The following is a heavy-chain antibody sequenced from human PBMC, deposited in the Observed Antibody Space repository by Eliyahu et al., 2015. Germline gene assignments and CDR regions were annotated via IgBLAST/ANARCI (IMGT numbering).Heavy chain of an antibody. CDR3: ARRRTEYSSGWYAFAFDI. V-gene: IGHV4-59*08. J-gene: IGHJ3*02. CDR1: GGSISXYY. Sequence: QVQLQESGPGLVKPSEXLSLTXTVSGGSISXYYWSWIRQPPGKGLXWIGYIYYSGSTNXNPSLKSRVTISVDTSKNQFSLKLSSVTAADTAVYYCARRRTEYSSGWYAFAFDIWGQGTMVTVSS. CDR2: IYYSGST. D-gene: IGHD6-19*01.